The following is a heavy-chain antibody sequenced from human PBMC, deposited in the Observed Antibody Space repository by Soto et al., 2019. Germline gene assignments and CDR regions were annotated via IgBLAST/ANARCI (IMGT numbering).Heavy chain of an antibody. CDR2: ITSGGIT. CDR1: GFTFSNYA. Sequence: EVQLLESGGGLVQPGGSLSLLCAASGFTFSNYAMTWVHQAAGKGLEWVSTITSGGITYFGDTVKDRFTISRDNSKSPLYLQMNSLRADDTAVYYCAKTDKFNSESSGWANRFDYWGQGTLVTVSS. CDR3: AKTDKFNSESSGWANRFDY. V-gene: IGHV3-23*01. D-gene: IGHD6-19*01. J-gene: IGHJ4*02.